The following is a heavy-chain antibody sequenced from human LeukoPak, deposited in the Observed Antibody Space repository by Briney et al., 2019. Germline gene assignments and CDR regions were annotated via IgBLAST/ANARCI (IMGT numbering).Heavy chain of an antibody. CDR3: ARGWLVPARYFDY. CDR1: GFTFSSYA. V-gene: IGHV3-30*04. CDR2: ISYDGSIK. Sequence: GGSLRLSCAASGFTFSSYAMHWVRQAPGKGLEWVAVISYDGSIKYYADSVKGRFTISRDNSKNTLYLQMNSLRAEDTAVYYCARGWLVPARYFDYWGQGTLVTVSS. J-gene: IGHJ4*02. D-gene: IGHD6-19*01.